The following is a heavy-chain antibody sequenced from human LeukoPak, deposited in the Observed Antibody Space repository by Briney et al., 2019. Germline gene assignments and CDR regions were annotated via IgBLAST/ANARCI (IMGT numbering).Heavy chain of an antibody. V-gene: IGHV3-30*04. J-gene: IGHJ6*02. D-gene: IGHD2-2*01. CDR2: ISYDGSNK. CDR3: AADCSSTSCRGAYYYYGMDV. CDR1: GFTFSSYA. Sequence: GGSLRLSCAASGFTFSSYAMHWVRQAPGKGLEWVAVISYDGSNKYYADSVKGRFTISRDNSKNTLYLQMNSLRAEDTAVYYCAADCSSTSCRGAYYYYGMDVWGQGTTVTVSS.